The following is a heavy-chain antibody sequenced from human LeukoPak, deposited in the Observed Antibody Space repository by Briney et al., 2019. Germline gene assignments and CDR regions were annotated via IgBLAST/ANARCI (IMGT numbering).Heavy chain of an antibody. Sequence: PSETLSLTCTVSGGSISSYYWSWIRQPPGKGLEWIGYLYDSGSTNYNPSLKSRVTISVDTSKNQFSLKLSSVTAADTAVYYCARTSSSFSYYYYYYYMDVWGKGTTVTVSS. D-gene: IGHD6-6*01. CDR2: LYDSGST. CDR1: GGSISSYY. CDR3: ARTSSSFSYYYYYYYMDV. V-gene: IGHV4-59*01. J-gene: IGHJ6*03.